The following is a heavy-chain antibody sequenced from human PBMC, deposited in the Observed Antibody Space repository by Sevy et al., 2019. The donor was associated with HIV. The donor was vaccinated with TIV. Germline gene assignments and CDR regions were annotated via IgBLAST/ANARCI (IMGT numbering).Heavy chain of an antibody. V-gene: IGHV1-46*01. CDR3: ARGSLLRFLEWLSADAFDI. D-gene: IGHD3-3*01. CDR2: INPSGGST. CDR1: GYTFTSYY. J-gene: IGHJ3*02. Sequence: ASVKVSCKASGYTFTSYYMYWVRQAPGQGLEWMGIINPSGGSTSYAQKFQGRVTMTRDTSTSTVYMELSSLRSEDTAVYYCARGSLLRFLEWLSADAFDIWGQGTMVTVSS.